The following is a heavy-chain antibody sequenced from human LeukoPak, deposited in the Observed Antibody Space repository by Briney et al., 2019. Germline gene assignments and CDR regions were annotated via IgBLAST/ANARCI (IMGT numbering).Heavy chain of an antibody. V-gene: IGHV4-34*01. J-gene: IGHJ6*02. D-gene: IGHD1-7*01. Sequence: SETLSLTCAVYGGSFSGYYWSWIHQPPGKGLEWIGEINHSGSTNYNPSLKSRVTISVDTSKNQFSLKLSSVTAADTAVYYCARVAVWNYGYYYYGMDVWGQGTTVTVSS. CDR2: INHSGST. CDR3: ARVAVWNYGYYYYGMDV. CDR1: GGSFSGYY.